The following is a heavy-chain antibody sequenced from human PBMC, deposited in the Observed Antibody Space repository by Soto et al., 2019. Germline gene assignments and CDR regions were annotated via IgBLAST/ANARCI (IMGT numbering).Heavy chain of an antibody. CDR2: ISSSSSYI. CDR3: ARAPDYGDYAYYFDY. V-gene: IGHV3-21*01. Sequence: PGGSVRLSCAASGFTFSSYSMNWVRQAPGEGLEWVSSISSSSSYIYYADSVKGRFTISRDNAKNSLYLQMNSLRAEDTAVYYCARAPDYGDYAYYFDYWGQGTLVTVSS. J-gene: IGHJ4*02. D-gene: IGHD4-17*01. CDR1: GFTFSSYS.